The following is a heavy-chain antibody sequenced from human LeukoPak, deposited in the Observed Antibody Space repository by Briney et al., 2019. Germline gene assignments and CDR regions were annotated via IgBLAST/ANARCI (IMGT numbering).Heavy chain of an antibody. CDR1: GGSISSHY. D-gene: IGHD2-21*01. CDR2: IFNSGGT. Sequence: SETLSLTCTVSGGSISSHYWSWIRQPPGKGLEWIGYIFNSGGTNYNPSLKSRVTISLDTSKNQFPLKLSSVTAADTAVYYCATYRSRGFDYWGQGTLVTVSS. CDR3: ATYRSRGFDY. V-gene: IGHV4-59*11. J-gene: IGHJ4*02.